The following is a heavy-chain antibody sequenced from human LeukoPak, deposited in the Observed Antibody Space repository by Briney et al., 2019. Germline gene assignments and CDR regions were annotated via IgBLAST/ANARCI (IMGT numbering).Heavy chain of an antibody. J-gene: IGHJ5*02. CDR2: IYHSGST. D-gene: IGHD3-3*01. CDR1: GYSISSGYY. CDR3: ARQSYDFWSGRGPLWFDP. Sequence: PSETLSLTCAVSGYSISSGYYWGWIRQPPGKGLEWIGSIYHSGSTYYNPSLKSRVTISVDTSKNHFSLKLSSVPAADTAVYYCARQSYDFWSGRGPLWFDPWGQGTLVTVSS. V-gene: IGHV4-38-2*01.